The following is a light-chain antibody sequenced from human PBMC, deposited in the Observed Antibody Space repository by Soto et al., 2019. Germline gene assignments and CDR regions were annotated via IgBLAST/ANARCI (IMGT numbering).Light chain of an antibody. V-gene: IGLV2-14*01. J-gene: IGLJ3*02. CDR1: SSDVGAYNY. Sequence: QSALTQPASVSGSPGQSITISCTGTSSDVGAYNYVSWYQQHPGKAPKLMIYEVSNRPSGISNRFSCSKSGNTASLTISGLQAEDEADYYCSSFTSSNTWVFGGGTQLTVL. CDR2: EVS. CDR3: SSFTSSNTWV.